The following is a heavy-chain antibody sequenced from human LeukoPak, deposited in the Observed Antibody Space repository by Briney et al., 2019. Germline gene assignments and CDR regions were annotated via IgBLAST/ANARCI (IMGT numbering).Heavy chain of an antibody. CDR2: IYYSGST. D-gene: IGHD3-22*01. V-gene: IGHV4-34*01. CDR1: GGSFSGYY. CDR3: ARGVTLIVVVIHDWYFDL. Sequence: SETLSLTCAVYGGSFSGYYWSWIRQPPGKGLEWIGSIYYSGSTSYNPSLKSRVTISVDTSKNQFSLKLSSVTAADTAVYYCARGVTLIVVVIHDWYFDLWGRGTVFTVSS. J-gene: IGHJ2*01.